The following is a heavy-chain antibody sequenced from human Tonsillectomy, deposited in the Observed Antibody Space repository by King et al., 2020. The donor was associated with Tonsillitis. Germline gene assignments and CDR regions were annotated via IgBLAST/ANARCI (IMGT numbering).Heavy chain of an antibody. CDR2: ISYDGSNK. Sequence: VQLVESGGGVVQPGRSLRLSCAASGFTFSSYAMHWVRQAPGKGLEWVAVISYDGSNKYYADSVKGRFTISRDNSKNTLYLQMNSLRAEDTAVYYCAREAQDLLWGGEYFQHWGQGILVTVSS. CDR3: AREAQDLLWGGEYFQH. CDR1: GFTFSSYA. D-gene: IGHD3-10*01. J-gene: IGHJ1*01. V-gene: IGHV3-30-3*01.